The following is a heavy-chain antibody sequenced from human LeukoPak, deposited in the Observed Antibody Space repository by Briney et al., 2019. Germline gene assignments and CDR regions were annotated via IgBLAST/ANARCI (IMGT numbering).Heavy chain of an antibody. V-gene: IGHV4-39*01. CDR2: IYNSGYA. D-gene: IGHD1-26*01. CDR1: GGSISSSAYY. Sequence: SETLSLTCTVSGGSISSSAYYWGWIRQPPGKGLDWIGNIYNSGYANYSPSLKSRVTISVDTSKNQFSLKLSSVTAADTAVYYCARQAVGGRVGTTIDHWGQGTLVTVSA. CDR3: ARQAVGGRVGTTIDH. J-gene: IGHJ4*02.